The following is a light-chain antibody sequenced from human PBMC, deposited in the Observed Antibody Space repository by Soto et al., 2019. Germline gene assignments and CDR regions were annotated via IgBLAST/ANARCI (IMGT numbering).Light chain of an antibody. CDR3: QQYHIYSGT. CDR1: HTIDSW. V-gene: IGKV1-5*03. J-gene: IGKJ1*01. CDR2: KAS. Sequence: DIQMTHAPSSLSGSLGDRVTITVRASHTIDSWLAWYQQRPGKPPNLLIYKASTLASGVPSRFSGSGSGTEFTLTINSLQPDDFATYYCQQYHIYSGTFGQGTKVDIK.